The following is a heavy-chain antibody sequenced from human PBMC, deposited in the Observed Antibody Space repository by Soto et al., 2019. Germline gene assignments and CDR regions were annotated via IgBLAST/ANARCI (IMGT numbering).Heavy chain of an antibody. V-gene: IGHV3-23*01. CDR3: AKDQDYYGSGSDDAFDI. D-gene: IGHD3-10*01. CDR1: GFTFSSYA. CDR2: ISGSGGST. Sequence: GGSLRLSCAASGFTFSSYAMSWVRQAPGKGLEWVSAISGSGGSTYYADSVKGRFTISRDKSKNTLYLQMNSLRAEDTAVYYCAKDQDYYGSGSDDAFDIWGQGTMVTVSS. J-gene: IGHJ3*02.